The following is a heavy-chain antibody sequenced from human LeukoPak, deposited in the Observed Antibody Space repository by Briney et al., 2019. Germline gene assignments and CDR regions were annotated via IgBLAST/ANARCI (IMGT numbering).Heavy chain of an antibody. CDR3: ARVRGGSGSLGIDY. CDR2: ISSSGGST. CDR1: GFTFSNYA. Sequence: GGSLRLSCAASGFTFSNYAMSWVRQSPGKGLEWVSTISSSGGSTYYADSVKGRFTISRDNSKNTLYLQMNSLRAEDTAVYYCARVRGGSGSLGIDYWGQGTLVTVSS. V-gene: IGHV3-23*01. D-gene: IGHD3-10*01. J-gene: IGHJ4*02.